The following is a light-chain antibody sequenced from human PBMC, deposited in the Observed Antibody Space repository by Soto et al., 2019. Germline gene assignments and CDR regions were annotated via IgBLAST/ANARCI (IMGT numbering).Light chain of an antibody. CDR1: QSVSSY. J-gene: IGKJ4*02. V-gene: IGKV3-11*01. CDR3: QQHGSWPLT. CDR2: GAS. Sequence: EMVLTQSPATLSLSPGERATLSCRASQSVSSYLAWYQQKPGQAPRLLIDGASNRATGIPDRFSGSGSGTDFTLTISRLEPEDFAVYFCQQHGSWPLTFGEGTKVDIK.